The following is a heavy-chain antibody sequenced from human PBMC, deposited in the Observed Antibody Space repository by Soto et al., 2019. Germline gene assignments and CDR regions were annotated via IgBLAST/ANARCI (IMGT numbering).Heavy chain of an antibody. CDR1: GFTFSDHY. Sequence: GGSLRLSCAASGFTFSDHYMEWVRQAPGKGLEWVGRIRNKANSYYTEYAASVKGRFTISRDDSKNLLFLQMISLETDDTAVYYCVRYSGSCTRAFDIWGQGTMVTVSS. J-gene: IGHJ3*02. CDR2: IRNKANSYYT. D-gene: IGHD1-26*01. V-gene: IGHV3-72*01. CDR3: VRYSGSCTRAFDI.